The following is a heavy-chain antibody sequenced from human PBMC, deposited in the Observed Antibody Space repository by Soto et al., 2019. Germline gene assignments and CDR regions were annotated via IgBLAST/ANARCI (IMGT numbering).Heavy chain of an antibody. CDR3: AKGGYDSTGSLPPTPLDC. V-gene: IGHV3-23*01. Sequence: EVQLLESGGGLVQPGGSLRLSCAASGFSFSSYAMNWVRQAPGKGLEWVSGISGSGRSTYYADSVKGRFTISRDSSTNTLNLHINSLRVDDTAIYDCAKGGYDSTGSLPPTPLDCRGQGTLVTVSS. CDR2: ISGSGRST. J-gene: IGHJ4*02. D-gene: IGHD3-22*01. CDR1: GFSFSSYA.